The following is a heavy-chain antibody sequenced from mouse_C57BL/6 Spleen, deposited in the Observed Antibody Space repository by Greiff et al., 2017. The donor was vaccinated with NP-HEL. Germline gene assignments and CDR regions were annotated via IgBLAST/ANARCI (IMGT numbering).Heavy chain of an antibody. D-gene: IGHD1-1*01. V-gene: IGHV1-80*01. CDR2: IYPGDGDT. CDR3: ARPSYGSSYGYFDV. CDR1: DYAFSSYW. J-gene: IGHJ1*03. Sequence: QVQLQQSGAELVKPGASVKISCKASDYAFSSYWMNWVKQRPGKGLEWIGQIYPGDGDTNYNGKFKGKATLTADKSSSTAYMQLSSLTSEDSAVYFCARPSYGSSYGYFDVWGTGTTVTVSS.